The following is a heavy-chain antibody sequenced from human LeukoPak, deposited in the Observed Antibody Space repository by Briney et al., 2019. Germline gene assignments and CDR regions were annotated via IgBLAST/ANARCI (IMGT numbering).Heavy chain of an antibody. CDR3: ARAQGVTNLWLDP. CDR2: IYHSGST. CDR1: GYSISSGYY. J-gene: IGHJ5*02. D-gene: IGHD2-21*02. Sequence: SETLSLTCTVSGYSISSGYYWGWIRQPPGKGLEWIGSIYHSGSTYYNPSLKSRVTISVDTSKNQFSLKLSSVTAADTAVYYCARAQGVTNLWLDPWGQGTLVTVSS. V-gene: IGHV4-38-2*02.